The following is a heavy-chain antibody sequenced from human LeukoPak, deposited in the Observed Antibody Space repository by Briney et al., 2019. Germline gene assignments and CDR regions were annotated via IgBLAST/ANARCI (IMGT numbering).Heavy chain of an antibody. Sequence: GGSLRLSCAASGFTFSSYSMNWVRQAPGKGLEWVSSISSSSSYIYYADSVKGRFTISRDNAKNSLYLQMNSLRAEDTAVYYCARGYGSGSYYGSGVYWGQGTLVTVSS. D-gene: IGHD3-10*01. J-gene: IGHJ4*02. V-gene: IGHV3-21*01. CDR2: ISSSSSYI. CDR3: ARGYGSGSYYGSGVY. CDR1: GFTFSSYS.